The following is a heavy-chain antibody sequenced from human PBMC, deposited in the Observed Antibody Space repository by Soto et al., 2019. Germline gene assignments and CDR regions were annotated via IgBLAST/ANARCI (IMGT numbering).Heavy chain of an antibody. V-gene: IGHV5-51*01. J-gene: IGHJ4*01. D-gene: IGHD3-22*01. Sequence: PGESLKIYCKGSGYSFTSYWIGWVRQMPGKGLEWMGIIHPGDSDTRYSPSFQGPGTMSDDKSISTAYLQWSSLKASDTAMYYCVRRDSSAYYVNWGHGTLVTVSS. CDR3: VRRDSSAYYVN. CDR2: IHPGDSDT. CDR1: GYSFTSYW.